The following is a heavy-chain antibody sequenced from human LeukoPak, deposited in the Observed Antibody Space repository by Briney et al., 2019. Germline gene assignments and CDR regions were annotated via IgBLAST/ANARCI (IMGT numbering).Heavy chain of an antibody. J-gene: IGHJ6*03. CDR3: ARVPKYDFWSGYVYYYYMDV. D-gene: IGHD3-3*01. Sequence: GASVKVSCKASGYTFTSYYMHWVRQAPGQGLEWMGIINPSGGSTSYAQKFQGRVTMTRDTSISTAYMELSRLRSDDTAVYYCARVPKYDFWSGYVYYYYMDVWGKGTTVTVSS. CDR2: INPSGGST. CDR1: GYTFTSYY. V-gene: IGHV1-46*01.